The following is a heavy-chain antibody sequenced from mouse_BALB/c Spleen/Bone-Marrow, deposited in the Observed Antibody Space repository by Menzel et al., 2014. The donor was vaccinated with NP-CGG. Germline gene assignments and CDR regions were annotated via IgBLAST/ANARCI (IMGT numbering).Heavy chain of an antibody. J-gene: IGHJ1*01. CDR1: GYTFTSYV. CDR2: INPYNDGT. Sequence: EVQLLQSGPELVKPGASVKMSCKASGYTFTSYVIHWVKQKPGQGLEWIGNINPYNDGTKYNEKFKGKATLTSDKSSSTAYMELSSLTSEDSAVYYCARSLYGYDWYFDVWGAGTTVTVSS. D-gene: IGHD2-2*01. V-gene: IGHV1-14*01. CDR3: ARSLYGYDWYFDV.